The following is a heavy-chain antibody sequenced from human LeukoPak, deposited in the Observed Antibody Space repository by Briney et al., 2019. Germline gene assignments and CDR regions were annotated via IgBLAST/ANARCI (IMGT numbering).Heavy chain of an antibody. CDR3: AKSLAVAGFDY. D-gene: IGHD6-19*01. Sequence: PGGSLRLSCAASGFTFNDYAMHWVRQVPGKGLEWVSGISWNSGNIGYADSVKGRFTISRDNAKNSLYLQMNSLRPEDMALYYCAKSLAVAGFDYWGQGTLVTVSS. CDR2: ISWNSGNI. CDR1: GFTFNDYA. J-gene: IGHJ4*02. V-gene: IGHV3-9*03.